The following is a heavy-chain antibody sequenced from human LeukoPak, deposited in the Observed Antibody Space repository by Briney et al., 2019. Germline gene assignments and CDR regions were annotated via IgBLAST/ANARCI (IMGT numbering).Heavy chain of an antibody. CDR3: AKLGYSSSPEDY. CDR2: IWYDGSNK. J-gene: IGHJ4*02. CDR1: GFTFSSYG. V-gene: IGHV3-33*03. Sequence: GGSLRLSCAASGFTFSSYGMHWVRQAPGKGLEWVAVIWYDGSNKYYADSVKGRFTISRDKSKNTLYLQMNSLRAEDTAVYYCAKLGYSSSPEDYWGQGTLVTVSS. D-gene: IGHD5-12*01.